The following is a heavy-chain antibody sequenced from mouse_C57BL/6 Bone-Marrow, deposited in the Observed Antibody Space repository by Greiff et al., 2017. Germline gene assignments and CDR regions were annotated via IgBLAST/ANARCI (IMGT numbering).Heavy chain of an antibody. CDR2: IDPSDSYT. Sequence: QVQLQQPGAELVMPGASVKLSCKASGYTFTSYWMHWVKQRPGQGLEWIGEIDPSDSYTNYNQKFQGKSTLTVDKSSSTAYMQLSSLTSEDSAVYYCARCDYDWGFYAMDYWGQGTSVTVSS. J-gene: IGHJ4*01. V-gene: IGHV1-69*01. CDR3: ARCDYDWGFYAMDY. CDR1: GYTFTSYW. D-gene: IGHD2-4*01.